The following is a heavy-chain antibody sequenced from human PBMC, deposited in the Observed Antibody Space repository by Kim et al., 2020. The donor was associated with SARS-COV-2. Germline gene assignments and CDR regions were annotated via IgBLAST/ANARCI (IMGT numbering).Heavy chain of an antibody. CDR3: ARGLYGGSFDY. D-gene: IGHD3-16*01. Sequence: TNYNPSLKSRVTISVDTSKNQFSLKLSSVTAADTAVYYCARGLYGGSFDYWGQGTLVTVSS. CDR2: T. V-gene: IGHV4-34*01. J-gene: IGHJ4*02.